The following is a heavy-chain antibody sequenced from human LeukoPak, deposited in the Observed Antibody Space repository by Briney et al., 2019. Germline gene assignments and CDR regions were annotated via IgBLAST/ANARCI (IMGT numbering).Heavy chain of an antibody. Sequence: PGGSLRLSCVASGFTFTNNWMTWVRQLPGKGLEWVANIKPDDSEIYYVASVKGRFTISRDNAKNSVFLQMDSLRVEDTAIYYCARGRAIDICGRGTMVTVSS. J-gene: IGHJ3*02. V-gene: IGHV3-7*04. CDR1: GFTFTNNW. CDR2: IKPDDSEI. CDR3: ARGRAIDI.